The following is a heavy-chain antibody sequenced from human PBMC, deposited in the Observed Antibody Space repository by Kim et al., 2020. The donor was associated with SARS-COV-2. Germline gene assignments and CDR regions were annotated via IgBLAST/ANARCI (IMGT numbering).Heavy chain of an antibody. Sequence: ADSVKGRFTTARDNAKNTLYLQMNSLRAEDTAVYYCASRDILTLLDGFDIWGQGTMVTVSS. V-gene: IGHV3-74*01. D-gene: IGHD3-9*01. J-gene: IGHJ3*02. CDR3: ASRDILTLLDGFDI.